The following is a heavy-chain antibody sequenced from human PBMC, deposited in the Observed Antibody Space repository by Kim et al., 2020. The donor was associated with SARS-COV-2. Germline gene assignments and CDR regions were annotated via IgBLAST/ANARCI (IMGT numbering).Heavy chain of an antibody. CDR3: ARDRYYGSGRRGAFDI. J-gene: IGHJ3*02. V-gene: IGHV4-31*01. D-gene: IGHD3-10*01. Sequence: SLKSPVTISVETSKNQFSLKLSSVTAADTAVYYCARDRYYGSGRRGAFDIWGQGTMVTVSS.